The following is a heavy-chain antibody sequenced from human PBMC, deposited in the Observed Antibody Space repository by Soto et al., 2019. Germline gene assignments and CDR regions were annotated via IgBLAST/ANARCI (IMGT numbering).Heavy chain of an antibody. V-gene: IGHV3-48*02. Sequence: VGSLRLSCAASGFTFSSYSMNWVRQAPGKGLEWVSYISSSSSTIYYADSVKGRFTISRDNAKNSLYLQMNSLRDEDTAVYYCARDISYYDFWSGPRPYYYYGMDVWGQGTTVTVSS. CDR3: ARDISYYDFWSGPRPYYYYGMDV. J-gene: IGHJ6*02. D-gene: IGHD3-3*01. CDR2: ISSSSSTI. CDR1: GFTFSSYS.